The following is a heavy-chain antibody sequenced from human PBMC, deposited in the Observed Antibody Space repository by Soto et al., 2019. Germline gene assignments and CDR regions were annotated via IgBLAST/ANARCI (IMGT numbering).Heavy chain of an antibody. V-gene: IGHV1-18*01. Sequence: QVQLVQSGAEVKRPGASVKVSCKASGYTFRNYGITWVRKAPGQGLEWMAWISPYNGNTNYAQDLQGRVTMTTDTSTSTAYMELRSLTSEDTAMYYCARDLVSGSDFWRAYNGGYFDYWGQGTLVTVSS. J-gene: IGHJ4*02. D-gene: IGHD3-3*01. CDR2: ISPYNGNT. CDR3: ARDLVSGSDFWRAYNGGYFDY. CDR1: GYTFRNYG.